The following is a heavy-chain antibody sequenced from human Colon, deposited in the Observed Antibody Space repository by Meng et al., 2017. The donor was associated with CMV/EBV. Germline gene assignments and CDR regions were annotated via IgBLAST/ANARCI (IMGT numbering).Heavy chain of an antibody. J-gene: IGHJ4*02. V-gene: IGHV3-48*04. Sequence: GESLKISCAASGFTFSSYSMNWVRQAPGKGLEWVVRINIFSTTIYYADSVKGRFTISRDNAKNSLYLQMNSLTVDDTAVYYCAGGAVATRTNYFDAWGQGTLVTVSS. CDR3: AGGAVATRTNYFDA. CDR2: INIFSTTI. D-gene: IGHD4-23*01. CDR1: GFTFSSYS.